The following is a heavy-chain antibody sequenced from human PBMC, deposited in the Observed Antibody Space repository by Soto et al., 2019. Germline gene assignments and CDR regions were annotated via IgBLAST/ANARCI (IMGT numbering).Heavy chain of an antibody. J-gene: IGHJ5*02. CDR1: GFTFSSYW. V-gene: IGHV3-66*04. Sequence: GGSLRLSCAASGFTFSSYWMHRVRQAPGKGLEWVSVHYSGGSTYYADSVQGRFTISRDKSNNTLYLQMRRVRAEDTAVYFCARHRHPRGTVGATSPLDPWGQGTQVTVSS. CDR2: HYSGGST. CDR3: ARHRHPRGTVGATSPLDP. D-gene: IGHD1-26*01.